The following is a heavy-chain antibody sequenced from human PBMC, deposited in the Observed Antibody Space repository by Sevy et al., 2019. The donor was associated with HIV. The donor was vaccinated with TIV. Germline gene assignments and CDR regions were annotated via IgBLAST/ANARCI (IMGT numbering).Heavy chain of an antibody. CDR3: ARLLDARSARPMFDY. D-gene: IGHD2-15*01. CDR1: GGSISYYY. CDR2: IYFRGNT. Sequence: SETLSLTCTVSGGSISYYYWSWIRQTPGKGLEWIGYIYFRGNTKYSPSLESRVTISVDTSKNQFSLKMKSVTAADTAVYYCARLLDARSARPMFDYWGQGALVTVSS. V-gene: IGHV4-59*08. J-gene: IGHJ4*02.